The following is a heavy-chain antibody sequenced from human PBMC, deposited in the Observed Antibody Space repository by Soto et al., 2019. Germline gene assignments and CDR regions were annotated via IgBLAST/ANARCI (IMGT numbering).Heavy chain of an antibody. Sequence: PGESLKISCKGSGYSFTSYWISWVRQMPGKGLEWMGRIDPSDSYTNYSPSFQGHVTISADKSISTAYLQWSSLKASDTAMYYCARHGPGTTAIHRQYYYYGMDVWGQGTTVTVSS. CDR2: IDPSDSYT. D-gene: IGHD4-17*01. CDR1: GYSFTSYW. V-gene: IGHV5-10-1*01. J-gene: IGHJ6*02. CDR3: ARHGPGTTAIHRQYYYYGMDV.